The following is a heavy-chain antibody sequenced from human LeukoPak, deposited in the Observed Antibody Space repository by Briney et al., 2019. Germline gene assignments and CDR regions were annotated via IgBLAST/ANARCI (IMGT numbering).Heavy chain of an antibody. J-gene: IGHJ4*02. CDR2: IYYSGST. V-gene: IGHV4-39*01. D-gene: IGHD5-12*01. CDR3: ANGADIVATGSYYFDY. Sequence: PSETLSLTCTVSGGSISSSSYYWGWIRQPPGQGLEWIGSIYYSGSTYYNPSLKSRVTISVDTSKNQYSLKLSSVTAADTGVYYCANGADIVATGSYYFDYWGQGTLVTVSS. CDR1: GGSISSSSYY.